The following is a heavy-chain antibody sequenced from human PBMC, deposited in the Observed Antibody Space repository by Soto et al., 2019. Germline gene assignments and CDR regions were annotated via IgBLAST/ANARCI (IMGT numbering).Heavy chain of an antibody. V-gene: IGHV3-30*18. CDR3: AKDSVRYSSSFLFYX. CDR1: GFTFSSYG. CDR2: ISYDGSNK. J-gene: IGHJ4*02. D-gene: IGHD6-6*01. Sequence: GGSLRLSCAASGFTFSSYGMHWVRQAPGKGLEWVSVISYDGSNKYYAASVKVRFTISRDNSKNTLYLQMNSLRAEDTAVYYCAKDSVRYSSSFLFYXWGQVALVTVSX.